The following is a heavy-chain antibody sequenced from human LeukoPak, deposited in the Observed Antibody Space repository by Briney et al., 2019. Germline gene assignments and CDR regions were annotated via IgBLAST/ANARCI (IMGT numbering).Heavy chain of an antibody. Sequence: PSETLSLTCTVSGGSISTINSYWRWIRQPPGKGLEWIGSMFYTGSTFYNPSLKSRVTISVDTSKNQFSLRLSSVTAADTAVYYCARHQGGNSGVDYWGQGTLVFVSS. CDR3: ARHQGGNSGVDY. CDR2: MFYTGST. V-gene: IGHV4-39*01. CDR1: GGSISTINSY. J-gene: IGHJ4*02. D-gene: IGHD4-23*01.